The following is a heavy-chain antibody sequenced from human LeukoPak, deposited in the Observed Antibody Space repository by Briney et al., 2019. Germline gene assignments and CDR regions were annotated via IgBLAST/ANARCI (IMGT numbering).Heavy chain of an antibody. CDR3: AREGSGRIVGATPDY. D-gene: IGHD1-26*01. V-gene: IGHV3-30*04. J-gene: IGHJ4*02. Sequence: GGSLRLSCAASGFTFSSYAMHWVRQAPGKGLEWVAVISYDGSNKYYADSVKGRFTISRDNSKNTLYLQMNSLRAEDTAVYYCAREGSGRIVGATPDYWGQGTLVTVSS. CDR1: GFTFSSYA. CDR2: ISYDGSNK.